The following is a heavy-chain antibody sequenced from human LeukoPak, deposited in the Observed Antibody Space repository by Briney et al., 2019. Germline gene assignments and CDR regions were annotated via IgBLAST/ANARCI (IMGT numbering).Heavy chain of an antibody. V-gene: IGHV3-11*04. D-gene: IGHD4-17*01. CDR3: ARDFTYGDYGQYYYYYGMDV. Sequence: GGSLRLSCAASGFTFSDYYMSWIRQAPGKGLEWVSYISSSGSTIYYADSVKGRFTISRDNAKKLLYLQMNSLRVEDTAVYYCARDFTYGDYGQYYYYYGMDVWGKGTTVTVSS. CDR1: GFTFSDYY. CDR2: ISSSGSTI. J-gene: IGHJ6*04.